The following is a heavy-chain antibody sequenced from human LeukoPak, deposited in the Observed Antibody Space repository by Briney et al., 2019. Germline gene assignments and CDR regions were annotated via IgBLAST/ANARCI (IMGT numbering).Heavy chain of an antibody. CDR2: IFPSGGEI. J-gene: IGHJ3*02. CDR3: AKDGGPNYDSSGYYSDDAFDI. CDR1: GFTFSTFA. D-gene: IGHD3-22*01. Sequence: GGSLRLSCAASGFTFSTFAMIWVRQPPGKGLEWVSSIFPSGGEIHYADSVRGRFTISRDNSKSTLSLQMNSLRAEDTAIYYCAKDGGPNYDSSGYYSDDAFDIWGQGTMVTVSS. V-gene: IGHV3-23*01.